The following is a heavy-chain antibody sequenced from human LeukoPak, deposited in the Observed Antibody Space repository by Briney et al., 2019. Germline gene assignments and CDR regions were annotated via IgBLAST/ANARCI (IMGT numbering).Heavy chain of an antibody. J-gene: IGHJ6*02. D-gene: IGHD2-2*01. CDR2: ISSSSSYI. CDR1: GFTLSTYS. Sequence: PGGSLRLSCVVSGFTLSTYSMNWVRQAPGKGLEWVSSISSSSSYIYYADSVKGRFTISRDNAKNSLYLQMNSLRAEDTAVYYCARVVVVPAASYYYYYGMDVWGQGTTVTVSS. CDR3: ARVVVVPAASYYYYYGMDV. V-gene: IGHV3-21*01.